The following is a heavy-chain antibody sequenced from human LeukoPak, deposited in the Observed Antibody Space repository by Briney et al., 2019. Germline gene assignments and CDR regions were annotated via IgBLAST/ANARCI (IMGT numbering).Heavy chain of an antibody. CDR1: GGSFSGYY. D-gene: IGHD4-17*01. V-gene: IGHV4-34*01. CDR2: INHSGST. Sequence: PSETLSLTCAVYGGSFSGYYWSWMRQPPGKGLELIGEINHSGSTNYNPSLKSRVTISVDTSKNQFSLKLSSVTAADTAVYYCARGSDPTVTGAFDIWGQGTMVTVSS. J-gene: IGHJ3*02. CDR3: ARGSDPTVTGAFDI.